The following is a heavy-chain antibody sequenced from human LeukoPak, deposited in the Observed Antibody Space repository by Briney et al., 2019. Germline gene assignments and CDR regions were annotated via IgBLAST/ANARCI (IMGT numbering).Heavy chain of an antibody. D-gene: IGHD3-10*01. J-gene: IGHJ5*02. CDR2: IYYSGST. CDR1: GVSISSYY. V-gene: IGHV4-59*01. CDR3: ATTRMVRGVIGTWFDP. Sequence: SETLSLTCTVSGVSISSYYWSWIRQPPGKGLEWIGYIYYSGSTNYNPSLKSRVTISVDTSKNQFSLKLSSVTAADTAVDYCATTRMVRGVIGTWFDPWGQGTLVTVSS.